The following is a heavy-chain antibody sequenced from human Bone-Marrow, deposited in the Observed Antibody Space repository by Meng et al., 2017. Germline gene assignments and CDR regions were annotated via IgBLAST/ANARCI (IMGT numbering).Heavy chain of an antibody. D-gene: IGHD3-10*01. J-gene: IGHJ6*02. CDR2: IYYSGST. V-gene: IGHV4-61*01. CDR1: AGSVSSGSYY. CDR3: ARDKALMVRGVSPLVYYYGMDV. Sequence: SETLSFTSPAFAGSVSSGSYYWSWIRQPPGKGLEWIGYIYYSGSTNYNPSLKSRVTISVDTSTNQFSLKLSSVTAADTAVYYCARDKALMVRGVSPLVYYYGMDVWGQGTTVTVSS.